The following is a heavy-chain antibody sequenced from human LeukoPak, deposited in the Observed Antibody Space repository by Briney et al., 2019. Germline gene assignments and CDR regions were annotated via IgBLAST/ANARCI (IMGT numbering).Heavy chain of an antibody. V-gene: IGHV4-34*01. CDR2: INHSGST. CDR3: ARDVLLWFGEPHYFDY. D-gene: IGHD3-10*01. J-gene: IGHJ4*02. CDR1: GGSFSDSY. Sequence: SETLSLTCAVDGGSFSDSYWSWIRQPPGKGLEWIGEINHSGSTNYNPSLKSRVTISVDTSKNQFSLKLSSVTAADTAVYYCARDVLLWFGEPHYFDYWGQGTLVTVSS.